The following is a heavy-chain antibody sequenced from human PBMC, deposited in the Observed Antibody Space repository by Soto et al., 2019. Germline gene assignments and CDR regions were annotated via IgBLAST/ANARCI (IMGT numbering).Heavy chain of an antibody. D-gene: IGHD2-21*02. CDR2: VNPSGGHT. Sequence: QVQLVQSGAEVKKPGASVKVSCKASGDTFTDYYIHWVRQAPGQGLEWMGTVNPSGGHTTYAQHFLGRVTMTRDTSTSTLYMELTSLTSEDTAVYYCARGGHVVVVTAALDYWGQGTFVTVSS. J-gene: IGHJ4*02. CDR3: ARGGHVVVVTAALDY. V-gene: IGHV1-46*01. CDR1: GDTFTDYY.